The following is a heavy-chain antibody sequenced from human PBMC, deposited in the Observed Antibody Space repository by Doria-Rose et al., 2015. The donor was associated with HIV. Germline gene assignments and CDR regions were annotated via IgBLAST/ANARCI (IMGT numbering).Heavy chain of an antibody. CDR3: ARIKSSRWYHKYYFDF. D-gene: IGHD6-13*01. Sequence: QITLKESGPVLVKPTETLTLTCTVSGVSLSSPGMGVSWIRQPPGKALEWLANSFSDDERSYKTSLKSRLTSSRRTSKSQVFLIMTDMDPVDTATYYCARIKSSRWYHKYYFDFWGQGTLVIVSA. CDR2: SFSDDER. J-gene: IGHJ4*02. V-gene: IGHV2-26*01. CDR1: GVSLSSPGMG.